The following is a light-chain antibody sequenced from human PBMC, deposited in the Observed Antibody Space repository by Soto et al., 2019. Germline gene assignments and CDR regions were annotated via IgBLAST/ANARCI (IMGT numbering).Light chain of an antibody. Sequence: EIVMTQSPVTLSVSPGERVTLSCRASQSLATNLAWYQQKPGQTPRLVIYDISASASGIPGRFSGSGFGADFTLTFSSLQPEDSAVYYCQQYLDWPLTFGGGTKVEI. CDR1: QSLATN. V-gene: IGKV3-15*01. CDR3: QQYLDWPLT. CDR2: DIS. J-gene: IGKJ4*01.